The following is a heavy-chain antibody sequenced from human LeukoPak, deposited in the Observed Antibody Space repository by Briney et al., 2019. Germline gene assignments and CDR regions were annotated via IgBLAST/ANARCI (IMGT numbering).Heavy chain of an antibody. J-gene: IGHJ3*02. Sequence: GGSLRLSCAASGFTFSSYWMSWVRQAPGKGLEWVANIKQDGSEKYYVDSVKGRFTISRVNAKNSLYLQMNSLRAEDTAVYYCAREVGALSPDAFDIWGQGTMVTVSS. CDR1: GFTFSSYW. CDR2: IKQDGSEK. D-gene: IGHD1-26*01. CDR3: AREVGALSPDAFDI. V-gene: IGHV3-7*01.